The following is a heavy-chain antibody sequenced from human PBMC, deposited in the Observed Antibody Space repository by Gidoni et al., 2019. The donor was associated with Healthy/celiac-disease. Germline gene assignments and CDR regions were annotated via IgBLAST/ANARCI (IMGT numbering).Heavy chain of an antibody. CDR1: GGPISSGDYY. J-gene: IGHJ4*02. Sequence: QVQLQESGPGLVKPSQTLSLTCTVSGGPISSGDYYWSWIRKPPGKGLEWIGYIYYSGSTYYNPSLKSRVTISVDTFKNQFSLKLSSVTAADTAVYYCARLSGFWSGYYLIDYWGQGTLVTVSS. CDR2: IYYSGST. V-gene: IGHV4-30-4*01. D-gene: IGHD3-3*01. CDR3: ARLSGFWSGYYLIDY.